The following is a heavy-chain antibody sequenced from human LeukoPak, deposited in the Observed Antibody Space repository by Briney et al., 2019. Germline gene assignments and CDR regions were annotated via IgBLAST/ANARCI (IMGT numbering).Heavy chain of an antibody. Sequence: ASVKVSCKASGYTFTGYYMHWVRQAPGQGLEWMGWINPNSGGTNYAQKFQGRVTMTRDTSISTAYMELNTLRSDDTAVYYCARARGYSYGYHQSDYMDVWGKGTTVTVSS. J-gene: IGHJ6*03. CDR1: GYTFTGYY. CDR3: ARARGYSYGYHQSDYMDV. CDR2: INPNSGGT. D-gene: IGHD5-18*01. V-gene: IGHV1-2*02.